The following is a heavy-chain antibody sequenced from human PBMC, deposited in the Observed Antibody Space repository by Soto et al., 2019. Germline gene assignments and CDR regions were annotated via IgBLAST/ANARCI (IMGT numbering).Heavy chain of an antibody. D-gene: IGHD2-21*02. CDR2: IYNSGST. Sequence: SETLSLTCTVSGGSISNYYWSWIRQPPGKGLEWIGYIYNSGSTNYNPSLESRVTISIDTSKNKLFLRLRSVTAADTAVYYCTRPNGGDYAFDIWGRGTMVTVSS. J-gene: IGHJ3*02. CDR1: GGSISNYY. V-gene: IGHV4-59*08. CDR3: TRPNGGDYAFDI.